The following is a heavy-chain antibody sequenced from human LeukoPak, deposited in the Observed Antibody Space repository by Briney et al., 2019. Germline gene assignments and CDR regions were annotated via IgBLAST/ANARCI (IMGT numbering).Heavy chain of an antibody. CDR2: IRSKAYGGTT. Sequence: GGSLRLSCTASGFTFGDYAMSWVRQVPGKGLEWVGFIRSKAYGGTTEYAASVKGRFTISRDDSKSIAYLQMNSLKTEDTAVYYCTSGVTMVRGVILDYWGQGTLVTVSS. CDR1: GFTFGDYA. J-gene: IGHJ4*02. D-gene: IGHD3-10*01. V-gene: IGHV3-49*04. CDR3: TSGVTMVRGVILDY.